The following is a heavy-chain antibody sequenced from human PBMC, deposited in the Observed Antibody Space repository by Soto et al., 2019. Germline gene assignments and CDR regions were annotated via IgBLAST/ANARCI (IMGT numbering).Heavy chain of an antibody. CDR1: GFTFSSYG. J-gene: IGHJ3*02. V-gene: IGHV3-30*18. CDR3: AKSHRVVVVPAERGGAFDI. CDR2: ISYDGSNK. Sequence: GGSLRLSCAASGFTFSSYGMHWVRQAPGKGLEWVAVISYDGSNKYYADSVKGRFTISRDNSKNTLYLQMNSLRAEDTAVYYCAKSHRVVVVPAERGGAFDIWGQGTMVTVSS. D-gene: IGHD2-2*01.